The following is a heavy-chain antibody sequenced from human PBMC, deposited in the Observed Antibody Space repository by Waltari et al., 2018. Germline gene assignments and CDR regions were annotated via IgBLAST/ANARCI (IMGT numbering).Heavy chain of an antibody. CDR3: AKDRAGTRYFDY. D-gene: IGHD6-19*01. J-gene: IGHJ4*02. Sequence: EVQLLESGGGWVQPGGSLSLSCAASGFTFSSYAMSWVRQAPGKGLDGVVVIYSGGSTYYADAVKGRFTISRDNSKNTLYLQRNSLRAEDTAVYYCAKDRAGTRYFDYWGQGTLVTVSS. CDR2: IYSGGST. CDR1: GFTFSSYA. V-gene: IGHV3-23*03.